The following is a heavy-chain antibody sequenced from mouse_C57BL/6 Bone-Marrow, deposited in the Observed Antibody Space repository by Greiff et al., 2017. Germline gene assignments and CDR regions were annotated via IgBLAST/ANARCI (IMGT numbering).Heavy chain of an antibody. D-gene: IGHD1-1*01. CDR2: INPYNGGT. Sequence: VQLQQSGPVLVKPGASVKMSCKASGYTFTDYYMNWVKQSHGKSLEWIGVINPYNGGTSYNQKFKVKATLTVDKSSSTAYMELNSLTSEDSAVYYCAREQLRWDYFDYWGQGTTLTVSS. J-gene: IGHJ2*01. CDR3: AREQLRWDYFDY. CDR1: GYTFTDYY. V-gene: IGHV1-19*01.